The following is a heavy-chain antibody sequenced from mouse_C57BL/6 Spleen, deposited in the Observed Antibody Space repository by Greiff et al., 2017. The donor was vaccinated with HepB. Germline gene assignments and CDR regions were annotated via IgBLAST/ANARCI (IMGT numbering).Heavy chain of an antibody. CDR3: ARPDDYDDGDYYYAMDY. CDR1: GFTFSDYG. CDR2: ISSGSSTI. Sequence: EVMLVESGGGLVKPGGSLKLSCAASGFTFSDYGMHWVRQAPEKGLEWVAYISSGSSTIYYADTVKGRFTISRDNAKNTLYLQMTSLRSEDTAMYYCARPDDYDDGDYYYAMDYWGQGTSVTVAS. V-gene: IGHV5-17*01. D-gene: IGHD2-4*01. J-gene: IGHJ4*01.